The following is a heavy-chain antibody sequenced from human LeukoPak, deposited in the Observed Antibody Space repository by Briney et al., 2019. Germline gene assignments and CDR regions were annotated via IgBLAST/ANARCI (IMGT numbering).Heavy chain of an antibody. CDR3: AKLSVDTAMVTDY. V-gene: IGHV3-30*02. D-gene: IGHD5-18*01. Sequence: PGGSLRLSCAASGFTFSSYGMHWVRQAPGKGLEWVAFIRYDGSNKYYADSVKGRFTISRDNSKNTLYLQMNSLRAEDTAVYYCAKLSVDTAMVTDYWGQGTLVTVSS. J-gene: IGHJ4*02. CDR2: IRYDGSNK. CDR1: GFTFSSYG.